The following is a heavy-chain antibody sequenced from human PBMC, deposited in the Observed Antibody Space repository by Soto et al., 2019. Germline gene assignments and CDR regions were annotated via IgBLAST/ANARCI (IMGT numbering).Heavy chain of an antibody. J-gene: IGHJ6*03. CDR1: GYTFTSYG. V-gene: IGHV1-18*01. CDR3: AFNKGALGELSPPYYMDV. CDR2: ISAYKGNT. D-gene: IGHD3-16*02. Sequence: ASVKVSCKASGYTFTSYGISWVRQAPGQGLEWMGWISAYKGNTNYAQKLQGRVTKTTNTSTSTAYMELRSLRSDDTAVYYCAFNKGALGELSPPYYMDVWGKGTTVTVSS.